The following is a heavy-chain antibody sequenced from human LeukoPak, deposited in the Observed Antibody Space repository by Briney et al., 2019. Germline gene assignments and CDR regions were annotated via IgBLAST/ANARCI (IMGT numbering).Heavy chain of an antibody. CDR3: ARISLVPAAIAYYGMDV. J-gene: IGHJ6*02. D-gene: IGHD2-2*01. V-gene: IGHV4-59*12. CDR1: GLSISTYY. Sequence: PSETLSLTCTVSGLSISTYYWTWIRQPPGKGLEWIGNIDYGGNTKYIPSLKSRVTISIDTSNSHFSLKLSSVTAADTAVYYCARISLVPAAIAYYGMDVWGQGTTVTVSS. CDR2: IDYGGNT.